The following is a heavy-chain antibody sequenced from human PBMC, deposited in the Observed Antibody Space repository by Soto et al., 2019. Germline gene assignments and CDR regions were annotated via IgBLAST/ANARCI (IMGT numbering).Heavy chain of an antibody. D-gene: IGHD5-12*01. Sequence: SEILSLTCIVSGKSLSSADYHWSWIRQSPGKDLEWFGFIYYSGSTYYNPSLKSRLSMSVDTSRNQFSLELSSVTAADTAVYYCATSYDGKTFPFDSWGQGTLVTVS. V-gene: IGHV4-30-4*01. CDR1: GKSLSSADYH. CDR3: ATSYDGKTFPFDS. CDR2: IYYSGST. J-gene: IGHJ4*02.